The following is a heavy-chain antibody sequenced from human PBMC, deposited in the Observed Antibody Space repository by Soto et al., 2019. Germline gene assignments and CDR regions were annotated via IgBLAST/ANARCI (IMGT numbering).Heavy chain of an antibody. J-gene: IGHJ4*02. CDR3: ARGRITMVRGVIRGPRFDY. Sequence: PSETLSLTCAVYGGSFSGYYWSWIRQPPGKGLEWIGEINHSGSTNYNPSLKSRVTISVDTSKNQFSLKLSSVTAADTAVYYCARGRITMVRGVIRGPRFDYWGQRTLVTVSS. D-gene: IGHD3-10*01. CDR2: INHSGST. CDR1: GGSFSGYY. V-gene: IGHV4-34*01.